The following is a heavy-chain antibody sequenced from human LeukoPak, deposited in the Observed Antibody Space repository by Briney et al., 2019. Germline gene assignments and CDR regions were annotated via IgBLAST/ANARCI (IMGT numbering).Heavy chain of an antibody. CDR2: ISAYNGNT. V-gene: IGHV1-18*01. CDR3: ARGARPSLVLRFPLDP. CDR1: GGTFSSYA. J-gene: IGHJ5*02. Sequence: VASVKVSCKASGGTFSSYAISWVRQAPGQGLEWMGWISAYNGNTNYAQKLQGRVTMTTDTSTSTAYMELRSLRSDDTAVYYCARGARPSLVLRFPLDPWGQGTLVTVSS. D-gene: IGHD3-3*01.